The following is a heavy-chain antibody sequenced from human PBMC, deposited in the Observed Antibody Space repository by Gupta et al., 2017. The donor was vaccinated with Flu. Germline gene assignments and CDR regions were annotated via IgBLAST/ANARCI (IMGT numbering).Heavy chain of an antibody. V-gene: IGHV3-48*03. CDR1: GFNFSPYE. CDR3: ARGHWDS. D-gene: IGHD1-1*01. J-gene: IGHJ4*02. CDR2: ISSTAVT. Sequence: SLRLSCVTSGFNFSPYEFSWVRLAPGKVLEWGACISSTAVTYYTDPVQGRFTISRDNEKKTLYLQMNNLRVDDTALYYCARGHWDSWGQGTLVTVSS.